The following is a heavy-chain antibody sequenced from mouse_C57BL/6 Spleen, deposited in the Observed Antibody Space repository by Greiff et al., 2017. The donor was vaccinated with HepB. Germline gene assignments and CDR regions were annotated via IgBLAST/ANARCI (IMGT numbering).Heavy chain of an antibody. CDR2: INPYNGGT. CDR1: GYTFTDYY. V-gene: IGHV1-19*01. D-gene: IGHD2-5*01. Sequence: EVQLQQSGPVLVKPGASVKMSCKASGYTFTDYYMNWVKQSHGKSLEWIGVINPYNGGTSYNQKFKGKATLTVDKSSSTAYMELNSLTSEDSAVYYWAREHYSNYGAMDYWGQGTSVTVSS. CDR3: AREHYSNYGAMDY. J-gene: IGHJ4*01.